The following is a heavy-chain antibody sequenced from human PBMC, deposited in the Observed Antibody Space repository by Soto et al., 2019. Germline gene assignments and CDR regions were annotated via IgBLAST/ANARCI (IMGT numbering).Heavy chain of an antibody. CDR1: GFTFSSYG. Sequence: QVQLVESGGGVVQPGRSLRLSCAASGFTFSSYGMHWVRQAPGKGLEWVAVISYDGSNKYYADSVKGRFTISRDNSKNTLYLQMNSLRAEDTAVYYCAKAGIRFDPWGQGTLVTVSS. J-gene: IGHJ5*02. V-gene: IGHV3-30*18. D-gene: IGHD1-20*01. CDR3: AKAGIRFDP. CDR2: ISYDGSNK.